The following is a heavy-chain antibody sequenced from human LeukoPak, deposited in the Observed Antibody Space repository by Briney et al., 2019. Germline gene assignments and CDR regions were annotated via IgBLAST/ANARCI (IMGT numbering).Heavy chain of an antibody. CDR1: GSSISTYY. J-gene: IGHJ2*01. CDR2: IFDGGST. V-gene: IGHV4-59*01. Sequence: PSETLSLTCTVSGSSISTYYWSWFRQPPGKGLEWIGFIFDGGSTNYNPSLQSRISVSVDTSKSQFSLNLTSVTAADTAVYYCARVRAGAARRPWYFALWGRGTLVTVSS. D-gene: IGHD6-6*01. CDR3: ARVRAGAARRPWYFAL.